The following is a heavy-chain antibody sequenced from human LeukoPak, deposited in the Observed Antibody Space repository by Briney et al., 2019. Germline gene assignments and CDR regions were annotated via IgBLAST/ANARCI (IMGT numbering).Heavy chain of an antibody. V-gene: IGHV4-34*01. D-gene: IGHD4-23*01. CDR2: INHSGST. J-gene: IGHJ4*02. Sequence: SETLSLTCAVYGGSFSGYYWSWIRQPPGKGLEWIGEINHSGSTNYNPSLKSRVTISVDTSKNQFSLKLSSVTAADTAVYYCARVWRFYYGGNPYYFDYWGQGTLVTVSS. CDR1: GGSFSGYY. CDR3: ARVWRFYYGGNPYYFDY.